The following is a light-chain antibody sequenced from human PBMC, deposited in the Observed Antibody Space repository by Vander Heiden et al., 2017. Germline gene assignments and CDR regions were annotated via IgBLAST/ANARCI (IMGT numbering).Light chain of an antibody. CDR2: EVS. CDR1: GSAVGGYNL. CDR3: CSYAGSSTYWV. Sequence: QSALTQPAPVSGSTGQSIPISCTGTGSAVGGYNLVSWSQHPTGKTPKLMIYEVSKRPSGVSNRFSGSKSGNTASLTISGLQAEDEADYYCCSYAGSSTYWVFGGGTKLTVL. V-gene: IGLV2-23*02. J-gene: IGLJ3*02.